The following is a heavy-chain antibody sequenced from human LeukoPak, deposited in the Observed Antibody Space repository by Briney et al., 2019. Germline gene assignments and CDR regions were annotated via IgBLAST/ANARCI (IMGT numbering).Heavy chain of an antibody. J-gene: IGHJ4*02. CDR3: ARGVGPKDYFDY. V-gene: IGHV4-38-2*02. CDR2: IYHSGST. Sequence: SETLSLTCTVSGYSISSGYYWGWIRQPPGKGLEWIGSIYHSGSTYYNPSLKSRVTISVDTSKNQFSLKLSSVTAADTAVYYCARGVGPKDYFDYWGQGTLVTVSS. CDR1: GYSISSGYY. D-gene: IGHD1-26*01.